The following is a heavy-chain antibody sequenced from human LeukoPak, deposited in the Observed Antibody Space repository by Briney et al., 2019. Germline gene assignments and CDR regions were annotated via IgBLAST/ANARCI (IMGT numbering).Heavy chain of an antibody. CDR1: GGSISSSSYY. Sequence: SETLSLTCTASGGSISSSSYYWGWIRQPPGKGLEWIGSSCYSGSTYYNPSLKSRVTISVDTSKNQFSLKLSSVTAADTAVYYCARQTYSSGWYWFDPWGQGTLVTVSS. D-gene: IGHD6-19*01. V-gene: IGHV4-39*01. J-gene: IGHJ5*02. CDR2: SCYSGST. CDR3: ARQTYSSGWYWFDP.